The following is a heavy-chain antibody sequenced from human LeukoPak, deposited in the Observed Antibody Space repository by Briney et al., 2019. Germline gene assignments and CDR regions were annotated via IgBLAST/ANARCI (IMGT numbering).Heavy chain of an antibody. CDR1: GFTFSSYD. CDR3: ARGGWTYYDYVWGSSRYYFDY. CDR2: IGTAGDT. V-gene: IGHV3-13*01. J-gene: IGHJ4*02. Sequence: PGGSLRLSCAASGFTFSSYDMHWVRQATGKGLEWVSAIGTAGDTYYPGFVKGRFTISRENAKNSLYLQMNSLRAGDTAVYYCARGGWTYYDYVWGSSRYYFDYWGQGTLVTVSS. D-gene: IGHD3-16*01.